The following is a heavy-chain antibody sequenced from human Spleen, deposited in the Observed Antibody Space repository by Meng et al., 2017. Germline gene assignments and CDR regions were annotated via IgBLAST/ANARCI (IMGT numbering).Heavy chain of an antibody. V-gene: IGHV4-34*01. D-gene: IGHD5-18*01. Sequence: QVRLQQWGAGLLKPSETLSLTCAVYGGSFSGYYWSWIRQPPGKGLEWIGEINHSGSTNYNPSLKSRVTISVDTSKNQFSLKLSSVTAADTAVYYCARARQTAMVVDYWGQGTLVTVSS. J-gene: IGHJ4*02. CDR1: GGSFSGYY. CDR2: INHSGST. CDR3: ARARQTAMVVDY.